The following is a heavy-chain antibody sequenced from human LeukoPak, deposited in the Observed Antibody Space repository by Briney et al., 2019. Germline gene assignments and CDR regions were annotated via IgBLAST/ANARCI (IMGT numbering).Heavy chain of an antibody. D-gene: IGHD5-24*01. Sequence: ASVKVSCKASGYTFTSYYMHWVRQAPGQGLEWMGWINPNSGGTKYAQKFQGRVTMTRDTSISTAYMELSRLRSDGTAVYYCAREFEMATIGYWGQGTLVTVSS. CDR3: AREFEMATIGY. V-gene: IGHV1-2*02. CDR2: INPNSGGT. J-gene: IGHJ4*02. CDR1: GYTFTSYY.